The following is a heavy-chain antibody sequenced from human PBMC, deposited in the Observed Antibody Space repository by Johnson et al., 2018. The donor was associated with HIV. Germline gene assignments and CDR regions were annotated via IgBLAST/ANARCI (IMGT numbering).Heavy chain of an antibody. Sequence: MQLVESGGGLVKPGGSLRLSCAASGFNVSSHYMSWVRQAPGKGLEWVSLIYSGGTTFYTNSVKGRFTLSRDNSRNTLYLQMNSLRAEDTAVYYCARGYYYDSSGSDDAFDIWGQGTMVTVSS. D-gene: IGHD3-22*01. CDR3: ARGYYYDSSGSDDAFDI. V-gene: IGHV3-66*01. CDR2: IYSGGTT. J-gene: IGHJ3*02. CDR1: GFNVSSHY.